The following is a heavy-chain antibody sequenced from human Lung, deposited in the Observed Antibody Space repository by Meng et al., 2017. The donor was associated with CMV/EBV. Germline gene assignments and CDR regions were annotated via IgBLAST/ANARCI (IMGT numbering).Heavy chain of an antibody. CDR2: IRSDGHQT. V-gene: IGHV3-30*02. CDR1: GFTFNTYG. J-gene: IGHJ4*02. D-gene: IGHD5-12*01. CDR3: AKDLVDYYFDS. Sequence: GESLKISCIASGFTFNTYGMHWVRQAPGKGLEWVAFIRSDGHQTYYADSVKGRFAVSRDNSKNTLYLRMTSLRAGDTAVYFCAKDLVDYYFDSWGQGKLVTVSS.